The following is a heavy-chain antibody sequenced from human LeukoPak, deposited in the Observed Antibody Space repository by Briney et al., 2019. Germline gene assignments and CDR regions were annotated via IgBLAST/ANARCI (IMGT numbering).Heavy chain of an antibody. D-gene: IGHD5-18*01. J-gene: IGHJ4*02. CDR1: GFTFSRYG. CDR2: ISYDGRSK. Sequence: GGSLRLSCTASGFTFSRYGMHWVRQAPGKGLEWVAGISYDGRSKEYVDSVKGRFTISRDNSKNTLYLQMNSLRAEDTAVYYCAKDRGYSHGFDYWGQGTLLTVSS. CDR3: AKDRGYSHGFDY. V-gene: IGHV3-30*18.